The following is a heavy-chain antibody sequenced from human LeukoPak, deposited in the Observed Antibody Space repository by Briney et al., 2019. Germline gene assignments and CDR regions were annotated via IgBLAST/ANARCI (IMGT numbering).Heavy chain of an antibody. CDR1: DYFISSGYY. V-gene: IGHV4-38-2*02. CDR2: ISYSGST. D-gene: IGHD6-13*01. CDR3: ARGARSSSWYVPYYFDY. Sequence: SETLSLTCTVSDYFISSGYYWGWSRPPPGKGLEWIGSISYSGSTYYKPSLKTRVTISKDTSKNQFSLKVSSVTAADTAVYYCARGARSSSWYVPYYFDYRGQGTLVTDSS. J-gene: IGHJ4*02.